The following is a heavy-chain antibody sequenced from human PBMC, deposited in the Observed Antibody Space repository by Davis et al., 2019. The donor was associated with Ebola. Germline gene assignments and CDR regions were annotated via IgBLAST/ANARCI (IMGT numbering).Heavy chain of an antibody. CDR1: GFTLSDYY. V-gene: IGHV3-11*04. J-gene: IGHJ6*02. D-gene: IGHD1-7*01. CDR2: IRSSDTTI. CDR3: ARDNYISAFYYYYFMDV. Sequence: GESLKISCAASGFTLSDYYMSWICQAPGKGLEWVSSIRSSDTTIYYSDPVKGRFTVSRDNAKSSLYLQMNSLRDEDTGVYFCARDNYISAFYYYYFMDVWGQGTTVTVSS.